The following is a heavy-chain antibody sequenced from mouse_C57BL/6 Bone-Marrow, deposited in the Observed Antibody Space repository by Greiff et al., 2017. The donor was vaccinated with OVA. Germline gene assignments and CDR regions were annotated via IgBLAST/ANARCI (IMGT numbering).Heavy chain of an antibody. D-gene: IGHD4-1*01. V-gene: IGHV5-17*01. CDR3: ARKNPLGAMDY. Sequence: EVMLVESGGGLVKPGGSLKLSCAASGFTFSDYGMHWVRQAPGKGLEWVAYISSGSSTIYYADTVKGRFTISRDNATTTLFLQITSLSSEDTAVYYCARKNPLGAMDYWGQGTAVTVSS. CDR1: GFTFSDYG. J-gene: IGHJ4*01. CDR2: ISSGSSTI.